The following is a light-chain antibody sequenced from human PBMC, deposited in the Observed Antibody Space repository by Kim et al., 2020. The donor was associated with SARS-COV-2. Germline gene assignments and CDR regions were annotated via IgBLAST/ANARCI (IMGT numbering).Light chain of an antibody. J-gene: IGKJ1*01. V-gene: IGKV1-39*01. CDR2: AAS. Sequence: DIQMTQSPSSLSASVGDIVTITCRASQSISNKLNWYQQKPGKAPKVLIYAASNLQSGVPSRFSGSGSGTDFTLTISSLQPEDFATYYCQQSNNSPRTFGQGTKVDIK. CDR3: QQSNNSPRT. CDR1: QSISNK.